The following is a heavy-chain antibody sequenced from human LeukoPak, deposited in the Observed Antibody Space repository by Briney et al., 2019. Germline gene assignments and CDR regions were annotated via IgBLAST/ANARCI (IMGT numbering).Heavy chain of an antibody. J-gene: IGHJ4*02. Sequence: GGSLRLSCAASGFTFSRFWMHWVRQAPGKGLVWVARASSDGSSTVYADSVKGRFTISRDNAKKTLYLQMKNLRAEDTAIYYCARDSDAGFDYWGQGTLVTVYS. CDR1: GFTFSRFW. CDR3: ARDSDAGFDY. CDR2: ASSDGSST. V-gene: IGHV3-74*01.